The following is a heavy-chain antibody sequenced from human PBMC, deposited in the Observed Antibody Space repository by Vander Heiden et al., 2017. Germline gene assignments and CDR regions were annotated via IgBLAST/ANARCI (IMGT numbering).Heavy chain of an antibody. V-gene: IGHV4-39*01. CDR2: ST. Sequence: STYYNPSLKSRVTISVDTSKNQFSLKLSSVTAADTAVYYCARQRTGDYGWGSYRYPQNLDYWGQGTLVTVAS. CDR3: ARQRTGDYGWGSYRYPQNLDY. J-gene: IGHJ4*02. D-gene: IGHD3-16*02.